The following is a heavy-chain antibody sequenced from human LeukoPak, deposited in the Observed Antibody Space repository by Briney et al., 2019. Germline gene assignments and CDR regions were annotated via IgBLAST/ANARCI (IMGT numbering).Heavy chain of an antibody. CDR3: AGGRRGYSYGPLDY. CDR1: GYTFTSYG. Sequence: GASVKVSCKASGYTFTSYGISWVRQAPGQGLEWMGWISAYNGNTNYAQKLQGRVTMTTDTSTSTAYMELRSLRSDDTAVYYCAGGRRGYSYGPLDYWGQGTLVTVSS. CDR2: ISAYNGNT. V-gene: IGHV1-18*01. J-gene: IGHJ4*02. D-gene: IGHD5-18*01.